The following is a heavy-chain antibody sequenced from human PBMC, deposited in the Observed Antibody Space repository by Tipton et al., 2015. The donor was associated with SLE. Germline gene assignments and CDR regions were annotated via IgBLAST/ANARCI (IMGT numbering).Heavy chain of an antibody. Sequence: QLVQSGGGLVQPGESLRLSCAASGFTFSTYAMSWVRQAPGKGLEWVSAISGSGGSTYYADSVKGRFTISRDNSKNTLYLQMNSLRAEDTAVYFCARDNSGWESGYFFDHWGQGALVTVSS. CDR1: GFTFSTYA. CDR2: ISGSGGST. J-gene: IGHJ5*02. V-gene: IGHV3-23*04. CDR3: ARDNSGWESGYFFDH. D-gene: IGHD2-15*01.